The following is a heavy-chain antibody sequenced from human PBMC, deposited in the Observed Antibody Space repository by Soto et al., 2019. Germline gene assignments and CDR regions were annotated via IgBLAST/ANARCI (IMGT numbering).Heavy chain of an antibody. CDR3: APLGY. CDR2: ISYDGSNK. Sequence: QVQLVESGGGVVQPGRSLRLSCAASGFTFSSYAMHWVRQAPGKGLEWVAVISYDGSNKYYADSVKGRFTISRDNSKNTLYLQMNSLRAEDPAVYYCAPLGYWGQGTLVTVSS. J-gene: IGHJ4*02. D-gene: IGHD7-27*01. CDR1: GFTFSSYA. V-gene: IGHV3-30-3*01.